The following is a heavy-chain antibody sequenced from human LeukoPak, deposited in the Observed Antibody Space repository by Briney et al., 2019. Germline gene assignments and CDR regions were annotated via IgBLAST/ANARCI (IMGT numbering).Heavy chain of an antibody. CDR2: ISGSGVST. CDR1: GFRFSSYA. J-gene: IGHJ4*02. CDR3: ARSRPLLLRIVHVCDY. V-gene: IGHV3-23*01. D-gene: IGHD3-10*01. Sequence: PGGSLRLSCAASGFRFSSYAMSWVRQAPGKGLEWVSAISGSGVSTYYADSVKGRFTVSRDNSKNTLYLQMSSLRAEDTAVYYCARSRPLLLRIVHVCDYWGQGTLVTVSS.